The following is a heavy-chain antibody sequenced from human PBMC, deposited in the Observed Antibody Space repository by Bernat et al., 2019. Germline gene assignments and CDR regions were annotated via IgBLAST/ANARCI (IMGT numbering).Heavy chain of an antibody. V-gene: IGHV3-30*03. CDR1: GFTFSSYG. CDR3: DIISRTRPPLAI. CDR2: ISYDGSNK. D-gene: IGHD3-10*01. J-gene: IGHJ4*02. Sequence: QVQLVESGGGVVQPGRSLRLSCAASGFTFSSYGMHWVRQAPGKGLEWVAVISYDGSNKYYADSVKGRFTISRDNSKNTLYLQMNSLRAEDTAVYYCDIISRTRPPLAIWGQGTLVTVSS.